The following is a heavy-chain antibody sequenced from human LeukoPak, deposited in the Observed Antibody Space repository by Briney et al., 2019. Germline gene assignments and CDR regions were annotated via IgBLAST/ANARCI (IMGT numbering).Heavy chain of an antibody. CDR2: IWYDGSNK. V-gene: IGHV3-33*01. Sequence: GGSLRLSCAASGFTFSSYGMHWVRKAPGKGLEWVAVIWYDGSNKYYADSVKGRFTISRDNSKNTLYLQMNSLGAEDTAVYYCARAATYYYDSSGYYPDYWGQGTLVTVSS. CDR3: ARAATYYYDSSGYYPDY. CDR1: GFTFSSYG. D-gene: IGHD3-22*01. J-gene: IGHJ4*02.